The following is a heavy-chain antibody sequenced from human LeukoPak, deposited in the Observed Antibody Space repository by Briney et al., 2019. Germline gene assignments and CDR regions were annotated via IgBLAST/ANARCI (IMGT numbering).Heavy chain of an antibody. CDR1: GFTFSSYA. V-gene: IGHV3-23*01. CDR3: AKSYYYDSSGYPMPSDY. J-gene: IGHJ4*02. D-gene: IGHD3-22*01. CDR2: ISGSGGST. Sequence: GGSLRLSCAASGFTFSSYAMSWVRQAPGKGLEWVSAISGSGGSTYYADSVKGRFTISRDNSKNTLYLQMNSLRAEDTAVYYCAKSYYYDSSGYPMPSDYWGQGTLVTVSS.